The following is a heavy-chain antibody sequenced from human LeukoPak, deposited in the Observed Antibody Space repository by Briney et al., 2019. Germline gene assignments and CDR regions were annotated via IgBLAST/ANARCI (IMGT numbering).Heavy chain of an antibody. Sequence: ASVKVSCKASGYTFTGYGISWVRKAPGQGLEWMGWISAYNGNTNYAQKLQGRVTMTTDTSTSTDYMELRSLRSDDKAVYYCASSVLVYDYVWGSYRPNWFDPWGQGTLVTVSS. J-gene: IGHJ5*02. V-gene: IGHV1-18*01. CDR2: ISAYNGNT. CDR1: GYTFTGYG. D-gene: IGHD3-16*02. CDR3: ASSVLVYDYVWGSYRPNWFDP.